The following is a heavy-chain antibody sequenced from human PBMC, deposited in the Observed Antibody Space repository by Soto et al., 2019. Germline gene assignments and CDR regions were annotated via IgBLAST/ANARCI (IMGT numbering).Heavy chain of an antibody. CDR2: IIPIFGTA. J-gene: IGHJ4*02. CDR1: GYTFTTYS. CDR3: ARESRYCSGGSCYFLPGIDY. V-gene: IGHV1-69*13. D-gene: IGHD2-15*01. Sequence: SVKVSCKASGYTFTTYSMHWVRQAPGRGLEWMGGIIPIFGTANYAQKFQGRVTITADESTSTAYMELSSLRSEDTAVYYCARESRYCSGGSCYFLPGIDYWGQGTLVTVSS.